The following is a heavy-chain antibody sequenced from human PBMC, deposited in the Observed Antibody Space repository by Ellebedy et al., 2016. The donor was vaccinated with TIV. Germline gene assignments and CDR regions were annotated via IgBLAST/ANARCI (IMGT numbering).Heavy chain of an antibody. Sequence: GESLKISXAASGFTFSSYSMNWVRQAPGKGLEWVSSISSSSSYIYYADSVKGRFTISRDNAKNSLYLQMNSLRAEDTAVYYCARDDNSSGWSPVYYYYGMDVWGQGTTVTVSS. V-gene: IGHV3-21*01. CDR1: GFTFSSYS. CDR3: ARDDNSSGWSPVYYYYGMDV. J-gene: IGHJ6*02. D-gene: IGHD6-19*01. CDR2: ISSSSSYI.